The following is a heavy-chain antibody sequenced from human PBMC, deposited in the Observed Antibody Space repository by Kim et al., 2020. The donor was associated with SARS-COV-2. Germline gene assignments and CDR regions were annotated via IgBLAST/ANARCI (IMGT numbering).Heavy chain of an antibody. CDR1: GGSFSGYY. CDR3: ARGPNRIAARPRFGAFDI. Sequence: SETLSLTCAVYGGSFSGYYWSWIRQPPGKGLEWIGEINHSGSTNYNPSLKSRVTISVDTSKNQFSLKLSSVTAADTAVYYCARGPNRIAARPRFGAFDIWGQGTMVTVSS. D-gene: IGHD6-6*01. V-gene: IGHV4-34*01. CDR2: INHSGST. J-gene: IGHJ3*02.